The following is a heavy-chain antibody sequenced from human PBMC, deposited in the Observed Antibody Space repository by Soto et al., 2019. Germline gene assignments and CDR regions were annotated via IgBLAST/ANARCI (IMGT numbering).Heavy chain of an antibody. J-gene: IGHJ3*01. V-gene: IGHV4-39*01. CDR2: ISYSGST. CDR3: GRHYPGAFDV. CDR1: GGSIITFSYY. Sequence: QLQVQESGPGLVKPSETLSLTCAVSGGSIITFSYYWGWIRQPPGKGLEWIGSISYSGSTFYSPSLKSRLTISADASKNQFSLKLSSVTAADPAVFYCGRHYPGAFDVWGQGIVVTVSS.